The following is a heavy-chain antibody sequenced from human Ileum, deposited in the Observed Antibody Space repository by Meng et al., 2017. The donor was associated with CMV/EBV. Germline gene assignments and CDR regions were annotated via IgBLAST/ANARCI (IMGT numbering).Heavy chain of an antibody. J-gene: IGHJ6*02. CDR2: IRYDGSNK. CDR3: AKDAWRFLEPKMDV. V-gene: IGHV3-30*02. Sequence: GESLKISCAASGFSFSSYGMHWLRQAPGKGLEWVAFIRYDGSNKYYADSVKGRFTISRDNSKNTLYLQMNSLRAEDTAVYYCAKDAWRFLEPKMDVWGQGTTVTVSS. D-gene: IGHD3-3*01. CDR1: GFSFSSYG.